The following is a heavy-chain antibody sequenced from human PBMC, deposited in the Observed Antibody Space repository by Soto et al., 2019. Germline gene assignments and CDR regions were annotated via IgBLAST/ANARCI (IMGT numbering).Heavy chain of an antibody. CDR1: GFNFRAHD. V-gene: IGHV3-72*01. Sequence: EVQQVESGGGLVQHRGSLRLSCAASGFNFRAHDMDWALQAPGKGLEWVGRIRNKPDSYTTEYAASVKGRLSISRDDSHHSLYLQLDSLKTEDTAVYFCSSGVYHSGCSTFDYWGQGTLVTGSS. J-gene: IGHJ4*02. D-gene: IGHD1-26*01. CDR3: SSGVYHSGCSTFDY. CDR2: IRNKPDSYTT.